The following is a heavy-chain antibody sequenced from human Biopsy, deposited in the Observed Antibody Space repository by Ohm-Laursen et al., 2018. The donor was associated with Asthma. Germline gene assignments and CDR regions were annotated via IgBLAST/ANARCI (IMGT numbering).Heavy chain of an antibody. CDR3: ARTFHFWSPYHAEHYQL. J-gene: IGHJ1*01. D-gene: IGHD3-3*02. CDR1: GFAFSNYP. CDR2: VSYDGGVV. V-gene: IGHV3-33*08. Sequence: SLRLSCSAPGFAFSNYPMSWARQAPGKGLEWVAVVSYDGGVVHYADSMKGRFTISRDNAKNSLYLQMNSLRAEDTAVYYCARTFHFWSPYHAEHYQLWGQGTLVTVSS.